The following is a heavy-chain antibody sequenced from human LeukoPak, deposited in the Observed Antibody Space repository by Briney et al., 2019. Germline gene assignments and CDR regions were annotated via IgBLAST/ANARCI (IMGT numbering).Heavy chain of an antibody. Sequence: PSETLSLTCTVSGVSISNYYWSWIRQPPGKGLEWIGYISYSGSTNYNPSLKSRVTISVDTSKNQFSLKLSSVTAADTAVYYCAREPGHSSSANWYFDLWGRGTLVTVSS. CDR2: ISYSGST. D-gene: IGHD6-6*01. J-gene: IGHJ2*01. CDR1: GVSISNYY. V-gene: IGHV4-59*01. CDR3: AREPGHSSSANWYFDL.